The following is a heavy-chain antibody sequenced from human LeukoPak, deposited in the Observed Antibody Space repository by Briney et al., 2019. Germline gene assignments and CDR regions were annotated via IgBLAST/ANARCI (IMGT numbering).Heavy chain of an antibody. Sequence: PGGSLRLSCAASGFTFSDYYMTWIRQAPGKGLEGVSYISGGSSYTNYADSVKGRFTISRDNAKNSLYLQMNSLRAEDTAVYYCASRGDTSGYYYFDYWGQGTLVTVSS. J-gene: IGHJ4*02. CDR2: ISGGSSYT. CDR1: GFTFSDYY. V-gene: IGHV3-11*03. D-gene: IGHD3-22*01. CDR3: ASRGDTSGYYYFDY.